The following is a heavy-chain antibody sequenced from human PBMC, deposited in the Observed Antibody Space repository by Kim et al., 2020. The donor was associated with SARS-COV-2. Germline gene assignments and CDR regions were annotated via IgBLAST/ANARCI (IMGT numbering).Heavy chain of an antibody. D-gene: IGHD6-13*01. V-gene: IGHV3-33*05. J-gene: IGHJ4*02. CDR2: ISYYGSNK. Sequence: GGSLRLSCAASGFTFSSYGMHWVRQAPGKGLEWVAVISYYGSNKYYADSVKGRFTISRDNSKNTLYLQMNSLRAEDTAVYYCAREVIAAAGTPPRFFDYWGQGTLVTVSS. CDR3: AREVIAAAGTPPRFFDY. CDR1: GFTFSSYG.